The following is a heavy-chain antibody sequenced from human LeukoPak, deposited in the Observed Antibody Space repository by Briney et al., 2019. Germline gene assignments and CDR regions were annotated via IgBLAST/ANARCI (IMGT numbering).Heavy chain of an antibody. CDR3: ARGDYYDGGGRNWFDP. V-gene: IGHV4-34*01. Sequence: SETLSLTCAVYGGSFTDYYWSWIRRPPGKGLEWIGEINHSGYTNYNPSLKSRVSVSVDTSKNQFSLRLTSVTAADTAVYYCARGDYYDGGGRNWFDPWGQGTLVTVSS. D-gene: IGHD3-16*01. J-gene: IGHJ5*02. CDR2: INHSGYT. CDR1: GGSFTDYY.